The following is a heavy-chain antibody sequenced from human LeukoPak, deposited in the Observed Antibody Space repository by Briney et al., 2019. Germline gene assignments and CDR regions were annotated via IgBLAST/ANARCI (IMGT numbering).Heavy chain of an antibody. V-gene: IGHV4-59*08. J-gene: IGHJ5*02. D-gene: IGHD2-15*01. CDR3: ARLSGRAGYCSGGSCYSWFDP. Sequence: SETLSLTCTVSGGSISSYFWTWIRQPPGKGLEWIGYIFYSGSTNYNPSLKSRVTISVDTSKNQFSLNLSSVTAADTAVYYCARLSGRAGYCSGGSCYSWFDPWGQGTLVTVSS. CDR1: GGSISSYF. CDR2: IFYSGST.